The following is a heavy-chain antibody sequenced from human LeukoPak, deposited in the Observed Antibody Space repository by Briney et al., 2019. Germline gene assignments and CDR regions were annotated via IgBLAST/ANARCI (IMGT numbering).Heavy chain of an antibody. J-gene: IGHJ2*01. D-gene: IGHD6-13*01. Sequence: SETLSLTCTVSGYSITTTYYWGWIRQSPRKGLEWIGGIYHSGTTYYNPPLKSRVTMSVETSQNQFSLKVRSVTAADTAVYYCARAPITAGGNFDLWGRGTLVTVSS. CDR2: IYHSGTT. V-gene: IGHV4-38-2*02. CDR3: ARAPITAGGNFDL. CDR1: GYSITTTYY.